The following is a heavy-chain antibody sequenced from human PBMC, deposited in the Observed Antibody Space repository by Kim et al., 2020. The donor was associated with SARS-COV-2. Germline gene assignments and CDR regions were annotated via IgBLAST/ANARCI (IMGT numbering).Heavy chain of an antibody. V-gene: IGHV3-33*01. J-gene: IGHJ4*02. CDR3: ARGVSRQYSSSCNFDY. D-gene: IGHD6-13*01. CDR1: GFAFSSYG. Sequence: GGSLRLSCAAPGFAFSSYGMHWVRQAPGKGLEWVAVIWYDGSNKYYADSVKGRFTISRDNSKNTLYLQMNSLRAEDTAVYYCARGVSRQYSSSCNFDYWGQGTLVTVSS. CDR2: IWYDGSNK.